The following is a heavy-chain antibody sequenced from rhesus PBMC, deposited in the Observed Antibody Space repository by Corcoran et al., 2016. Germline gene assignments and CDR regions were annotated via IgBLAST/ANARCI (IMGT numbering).Heavy chain of an antibody. J-gene: IGHJ4*01. V-gene: IGHV4-80*01. Sequence: QVQLQQSGPGLVKPSEPLSFTFALSGGSFRSDLCTGVRQPTGKGLERIGEVSDNGGSAKYNPSLRSRLTFSKDASKNQFSLSLTSVTAADTAVYYCGRWRSSRIDYWGQGVLVTVSS. CDR1: GGSFRSDL. CDR3: GRWRSSRIDY. CDR2: VSDNGGSA.